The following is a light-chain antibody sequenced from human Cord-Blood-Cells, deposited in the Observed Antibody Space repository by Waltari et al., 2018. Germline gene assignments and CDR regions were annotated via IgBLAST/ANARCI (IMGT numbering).Light chain of an antibody. Sequence: VIWMTQSPSLLSASTGDRVTTSCRMSQGISSYLALYQQRPGIAPKLLLYAASTLQSGVPSRCSGSGSGTDFTLTISCLQSEDFATYYCQQYYSFPYTFGQGTKLEIK. CDR3: QQYYSFPYT. V-gene: IGKV1D-8*01. CDR2: AAS. J-gene: IGKJ2*01. CDR1: QGISSY.